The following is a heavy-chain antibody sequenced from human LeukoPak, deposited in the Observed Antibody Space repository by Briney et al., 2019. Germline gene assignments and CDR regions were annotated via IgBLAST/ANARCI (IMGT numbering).Heavy chain of an antibody. J-gene: IGHJ4*02. D-gene: IGHD1-26*01. Sequence: SETLSLTCAVYGGSFRGYYWSWIRQPPGKGLEWIGEINHSGSTNYNPSLKSRVTISVDTSKNQFSLKLSSVTAADTAVYYCARDQWEDYWGQGTLVTVSS. CDR3: ARDQWEDY. CDR1: GGSFRGYY. V-gene: IGHV4-34*01. CDR2: INHSGST.